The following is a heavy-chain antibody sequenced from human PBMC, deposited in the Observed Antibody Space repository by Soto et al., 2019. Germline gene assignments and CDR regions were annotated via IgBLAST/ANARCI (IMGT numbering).Heavy chain of an antibody. D-gene: IGHD3-3*01. V-gene: IGHV3-74*01. CDR3: ARDWSGSFTAWDV. CDR2: IGSGGNDR. Sequence: GGSLRLSCAASGFIFSHYAMRWVRQAPGKVLAWVSGIGSGGNDRNYADSVKGRFTISRDNAKNTLYLQMNSLRAEDTAVYYCARDWSGSFTAWDVWGQGTTVTVSS. J-gene: IGHJ6*02. CDR1: GFIFSHYA.